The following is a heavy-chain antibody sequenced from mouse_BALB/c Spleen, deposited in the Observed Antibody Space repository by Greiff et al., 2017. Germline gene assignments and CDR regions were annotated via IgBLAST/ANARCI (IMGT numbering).Heavy chain of an antibody. J-gene: IGHJ4*01. V-gene: IGHV1-14*01. D-gene: IGHD2-2*01. CDR2: INPYNDGT. Sequence: EVQLQQSGPELVKPGASVKMSCKASGYTFTSYVMHWVKQKPGQGLEWIGYINPYNDGTKYNEKFKGKATLTSDKSSSTAYMELSSLTSEDSAVYYCARERLWLRRGTMDYWGQGTSVTVSS. CDR3: ARERLWLRRGTMDY. CDR1: GYTFTSYV.